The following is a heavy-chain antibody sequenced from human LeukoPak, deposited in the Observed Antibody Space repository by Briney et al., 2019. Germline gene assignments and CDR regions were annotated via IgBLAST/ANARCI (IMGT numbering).Heavy chain of an antibody. CDR3: ASEVVVVPAAIVG. Sequence: SVKVSCKASGYTFTGYYMHWVRQAPGQGLEWMGGIIPIFGTANYAQKFQGRVTITADESTSTAYMELSSLRSEDTAVYYCASEVVVVPAAIVGWGQGTLVTVSS. CDR2: IIPIFGTA. CDR1: GYTFTGYY. J-gene: IGHJ4*02. D-gene: IGHD2-2*01. V-gene: IGHV1-69*13.